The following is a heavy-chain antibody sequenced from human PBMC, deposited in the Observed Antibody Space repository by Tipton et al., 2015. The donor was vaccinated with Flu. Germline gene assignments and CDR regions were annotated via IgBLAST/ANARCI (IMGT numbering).Heavy chain of an antibody. CDR3: TRDGAGDPTFDY. D-gene: IGHD4/OR15-4a*01. V-gene: IGHV3-49*04. CDR2: IGGKSYGGTI. CDR1: GFTFGEYA. J-gene: IGHJ4*01. Sequence: SLRLSCTASGFTFGEYAMSWVRQAPGKGLEWVGFIGGKSYGGTIEYAASVKDRFTISRDDSKSITYLQMNGLKTEDTGVYYCTRDGAGDPTFDYWGHGTLVTVSS.